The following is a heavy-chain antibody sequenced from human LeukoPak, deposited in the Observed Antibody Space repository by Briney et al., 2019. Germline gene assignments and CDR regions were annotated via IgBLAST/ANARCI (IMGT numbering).Heavy chain of an antibody. D-gene: IGHD5-18*01. CDR2: IYFTGST. CDR1: GAAINSHY. J-gene: IGHJ4*02. V-gene: IGHV4-59*08. Sequence: SETLSLTCAVSGAAINSHYWSWIRQPPGKGLEWIGYIYFTGSTNCNPSLKSRVTISVDTSKNQFSLKLSSVTAADTAVYYCARDTAMGSFDYWGQGTLVTVAS. CDR3: ARDTAMGSFDY.